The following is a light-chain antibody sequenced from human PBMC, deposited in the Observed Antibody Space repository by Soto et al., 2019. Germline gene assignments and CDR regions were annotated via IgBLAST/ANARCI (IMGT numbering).Light chain of an antibody. V-gene: IGKV3-15*01. CDR2: GAS. J-gene: IGKJ1*01. Sequence: EIVMTQSPATLSVSPGERATLSCRASQSVSSILAWYQQKPGQAPRLLIYGASTRATGIPARFSGTGSGTDFTLTVSSLQSEDFAVYYCQQYDNWPQTFGQGTKVEI. CDR1: QSVSSI. CDR3: QQYDNWPQT.